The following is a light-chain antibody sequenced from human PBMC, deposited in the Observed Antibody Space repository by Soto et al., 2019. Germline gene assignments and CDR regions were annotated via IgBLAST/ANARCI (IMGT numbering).Light chain of an antibody. CDR2: DVS. Sequence: HSGLTQPASVSGSPGQSITISCTGTSSDVGGYNYVSWYQQHPGKAPKFMIYDVSNRPSGVSNRFSGSKSGNTASLTISGLQAEDEADYYCCSYTTSNTRQIVFGTGTKVTVL. CDR1: SSDVGGYNY. V-gene: IGLV2-14*01. CDR3: CSYTTSNTRQIV. J-gene: IGLJ1*01.